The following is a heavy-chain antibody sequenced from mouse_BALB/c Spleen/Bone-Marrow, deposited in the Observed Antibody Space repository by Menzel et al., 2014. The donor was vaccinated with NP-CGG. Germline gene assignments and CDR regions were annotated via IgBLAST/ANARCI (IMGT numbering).Heavy chain of an antibody. CDR2: ISDGSSTI. CDR1: GFTFSSFG. Sequence: EVMLVESGGGLVQPGGSRKLSCAASGFTFSSFGMHWVRQAPEKGLEWVAYISDGSSTIYYADTVKGRFTIFRDNPKNTLFLQKASLRSEDTAMYYCARLGVGGYWGQGTTLTVSS. V-gene: IGHV5-17*02. J-gene: IGHJ2*01. CDR3: ARLGVGGY.